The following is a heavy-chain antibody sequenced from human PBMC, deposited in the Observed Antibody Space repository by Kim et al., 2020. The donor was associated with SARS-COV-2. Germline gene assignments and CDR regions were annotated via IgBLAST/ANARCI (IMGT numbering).Heavy chain of an antibody. Sequence: YYADPVKGRFTISRDNSKNTLYLQMNSLRAEDTAVYYCAREMATIGPGDYWGQGTLVTVSS. CDR3: AREMATIGPGDY. J-gene: IGHJ4*02. D-gene: IGHD5-12*01. V-gene: IGHV3-33*01.